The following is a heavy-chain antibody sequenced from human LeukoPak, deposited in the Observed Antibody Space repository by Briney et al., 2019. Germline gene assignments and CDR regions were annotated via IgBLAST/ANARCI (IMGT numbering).Heavy chain of an antibody. J-gene: IGHJ4*02. CDR1: GGSISSSSYY. V-gene: IGHV4-39*01. CDR3: VGGYYDSSGYYPVDY. CDR2: IYYSGST. Sequence: SETLSLTCTVSGGSISSSSYYWGWIRQPPGKGLEWIGSIYYSGSTYYNPSLKSRVTISVDTSKNQFSLKLSSVTAADTAVCYCVGGYYDSSGYYPVDYWGQGTLVTVSS. D-gene: IGHD3-22*01.